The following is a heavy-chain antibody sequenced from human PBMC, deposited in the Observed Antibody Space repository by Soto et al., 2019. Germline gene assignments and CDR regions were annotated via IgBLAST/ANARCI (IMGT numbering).Heavy chain of an antibody. Sequence: SETLSLTCTVSGGSISSSSYYWGWIRQPPGKGLEWIGSTYYSGSTYYNPSLKSRVTISVDTSKNQFSLKLSSVTAADTAVYYCARRDYGDPGYGMDVWGQGTTVTVSS. CDR1: GGSISSSSYY. J-gene: IGHJ6*02. V-gene: IGHV4-39*01. CDR2: TYYSGST. D-gene: IGHD4-17*01. CDR3: ARRDYGDPGYGMDV.